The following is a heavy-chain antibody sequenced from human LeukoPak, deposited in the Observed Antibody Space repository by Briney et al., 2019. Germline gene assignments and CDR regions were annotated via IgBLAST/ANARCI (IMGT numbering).Heavy chain of an antibody. CDR2: INHSGST. V-gene: IGHV4-34*01. J-gene: IGHJ6*03. CDR3: ARQLRFLEWLSQDPYYMDV. D-gene: IGHD3-3*01. Sequence: SETLSLTCAVYGGSFSGYYWSWIRQPPGRGLEWIGEINHSGSTNYNPSLKSRVTISVDTSKNQFSLKLSSVTAADTAVYYCARQLRFLEWLSQDPYYMDVWGKGTTVTVSS. CDR1: GGSFSGYY.